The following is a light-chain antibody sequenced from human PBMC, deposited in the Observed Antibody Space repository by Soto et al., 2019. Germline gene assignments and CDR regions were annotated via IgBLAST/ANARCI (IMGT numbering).Light chain of an antibody. CDR2: WAS. CDR1: QTLLFSSHNKTF. J-gene: IGKJ4*01. CDR3: QQYFSSPLT. V-gene: IGKV4-1*01. Sequence: DIVMTQSPDSLAVSLGERATIYCKSSQTLLFSSHNKTFLAWHQQKPGQPPKLLVHWASTRESGVPDRFSGSGSETDFTLTITSLQAADVAVYYCQQYFSSPLTFGGGTKVQIK.